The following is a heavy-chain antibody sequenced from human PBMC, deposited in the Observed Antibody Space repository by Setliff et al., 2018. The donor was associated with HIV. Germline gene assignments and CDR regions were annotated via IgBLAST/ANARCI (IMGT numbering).Heavy chain of an antibody. CDR1: GDSISSYY. Sequence: SETLSLTCTVSGDSISSYYWSWIRQPPGKGLEWIGYIYTSGITDYNPSLKSRVTISGDTSKNQVSLKLTSVTAADTAVYYCARAPYVSGSFGWFDPWGQGTLVTVSS. CDR2: IYTSGIT. J-gene: IGHJ5*02. V-gene: IGHV4-4*08. CDR3: ARAPYVSGSFGWFDP. D-gene: IGHD3-10*01.